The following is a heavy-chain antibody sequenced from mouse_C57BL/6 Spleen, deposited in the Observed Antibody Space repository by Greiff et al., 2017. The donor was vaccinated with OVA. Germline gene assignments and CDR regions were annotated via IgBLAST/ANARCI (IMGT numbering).Heavy chain of an antibody. CDR2: FYPGSGSI. CDR3: AGHEGDGYYPYLYFDV. CDR1: GYTFTAYT. Sequence: QVQLKQSGAELVKPGASVKLSCKASGYTFTAYTIHWVKQRPGQGLEWIGWFYPGSGSIKYNEKFKNKATLTADKTSSTVYMELSRLTSEDSAVYVCAGHEGDGYYPYLYFDVWGTGTTVTVSS. J-gene: IGHJ1*03. V-gene: IGHV1-62-2*01. D-gene: IGHD2-3*01.